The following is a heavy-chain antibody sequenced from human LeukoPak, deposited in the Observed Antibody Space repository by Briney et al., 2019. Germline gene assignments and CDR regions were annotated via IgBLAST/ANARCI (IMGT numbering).Heavy chain of an antibody. CDR2: FDPEDGET. J-gene: IGHJ4*02. D-gene: IGHD3-3*01. CDR3: ATSTTTGAGSPNDFWSGYPFDY. Sequence: GASVKVSCKVSGYTLTELSMHWVRQAPGKGLEWMGGFDPEDGETIYAQEFQGRVTMTEDTSTDTAYMELSSLRSEDTAVYYCATSTTTGAGSPNDFWSGYPFDYWGQGTLVTVSS. V-gene: IGHV1-24*01. CDR1: GYTLTELS.